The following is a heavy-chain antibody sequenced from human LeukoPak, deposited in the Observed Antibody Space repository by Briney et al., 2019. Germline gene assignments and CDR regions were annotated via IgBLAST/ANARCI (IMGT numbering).Heavy chain of an antibody. Sequence: SQTLSLTCAVSGGSISSGGYSWSWIRQPPGKGLEWIGYIYYSGSTYYNPSLKSRVTMSVDTSKNQFSLKLSSVSAADTAVYYCARDGYYYGSGSYPFDPWGQGTLVTVSS. CDR1: GGSISSGGYS. J-gene: IGHJ5*02. CDR2: IYYSGST. CDR3: ARDGYYYGSGSYPFDP. V-gene: IGHV4-30-4*07. D-gene: IGHD3-10*01.